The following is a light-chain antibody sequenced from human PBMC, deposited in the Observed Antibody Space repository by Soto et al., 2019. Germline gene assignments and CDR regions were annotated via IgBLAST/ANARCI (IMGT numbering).Light chain of an antibody. J-gene: IGLJ2*01. CDR2: EVS. CDR1: SSDVGGYNY. CDR3: SSYAGSNNFEV. Sequence: QSVLTQTPSASGSPGQSVTISCTGTSSDVGGYNYVSWYQHHPGKAPKLMIYEVSKRPSGVPDRFSGSKSGNTASLTVSGLQAEDEADYYCSSYAGSNNFEVFGGGTKLTVL. V-gene: IGLV2-8*01.